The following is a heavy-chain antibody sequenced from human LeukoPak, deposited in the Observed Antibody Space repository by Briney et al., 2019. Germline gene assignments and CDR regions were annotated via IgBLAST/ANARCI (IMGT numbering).Heavy chain of an antibody. CDR2: INHSWST. CDR1: GYSISNNFY. V-gene: IGHV4-38-2*02. Sequence: SETLSLTCTVSGYSISNNFYWAWIRQSPGKGLEWIVSINHSWSTYYNPSLKSRVTISVDTSKNQFSLKLSSVTAADTAVYYCARHGPYGSGSYYRPHYYYYYYMDVWGKGTTVTISS. D-gene: IGHD3-10*01. CDR3: ARHGPYGSGSYYRPHYYYYYYMDV. J-gene: IGHJ6*03.